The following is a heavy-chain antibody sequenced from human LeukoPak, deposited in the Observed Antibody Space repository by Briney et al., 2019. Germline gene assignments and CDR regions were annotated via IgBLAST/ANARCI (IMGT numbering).Heavy chain of an antibody. Sequence: SETLSLTCTVSGGSISSYYWSWIRQPPGKGLEWIGYIYYSGSTNYNPSLKSRVTISVDTSKNQFSLKPSSVTAADTAVYYCARDGKYYYDSSGYVVYGMDVWGQGTTVTVSS. J-gene: IGHJ6*02. D-gene: IGHD3-22*01. CDR2: IYYSGST. V-gene: IGHV4-59*01. CDR1: GGSISSYY. CDR3: ARDGKYYYDSSGYVVYGMDV.